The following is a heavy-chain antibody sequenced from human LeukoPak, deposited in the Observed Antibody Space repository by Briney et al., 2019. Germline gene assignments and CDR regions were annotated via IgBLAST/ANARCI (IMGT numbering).Heavy chain of an antibody. Sequence: ASVKVSCKASGYTFTGYYMHGVRQAPGQGVEWMGRINPNSGGTNYAQKFQGRVTMTRDTAISTAYMELSRLRSDDTAVYYCASGQVVVPAAKATASPGPYWGQGTPVTVSS. D-gene: IGHD2-2*01. CDR1: GYTFTGYY. CDR3: ASGQVVVPAAKATASPGPY. V-gene: IGHV1-2*06. CDR2: INPNSGGT. J-gene: IGHJ4*02.